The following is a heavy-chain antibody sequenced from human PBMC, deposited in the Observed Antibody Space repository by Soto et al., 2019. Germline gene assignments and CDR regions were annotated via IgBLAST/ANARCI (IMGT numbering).Heavy chain of an antibody. CDR3: ATNSGSSLGHAFDI. D-gene: IGHD1-26*01. J-gene: IGHJ3*02. CDR1: GGTFSSYA. CDR2: IIPIFGTA. V-gene: IGHV1-69*13. Sequence: ASVKVSCKASGGTFSSYAISWVRQAPGQGLEWMGGIIPIFGTANYAQKFQGRVTITADESTSTAYMELSSLRSEDTAVYYCATNSGSSLGHAFDIWGQGTMVTVSS.